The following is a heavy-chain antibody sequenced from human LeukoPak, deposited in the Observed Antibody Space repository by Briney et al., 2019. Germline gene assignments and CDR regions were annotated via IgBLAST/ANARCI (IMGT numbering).Heavy chain of an antibody. D-gene: IGHD3-10*01. CDR3: ARDRVTMVRGVITLLDY. V-gene: IGHV1-18*01. Sequence: ASVKVSCKASGYTFTSYGISWVRQAPGQGLEWMGWISAYNGNTNYAQKFQGRVTMTRDTSISTAYMELSRLRSDDTAVYYCARDRVTMVRGVITLLDYWGQGTLVTVSS. CDR2: ISAYNGNT. J-gene: IGHJ4*02. CDR1: GYTFTSYG.